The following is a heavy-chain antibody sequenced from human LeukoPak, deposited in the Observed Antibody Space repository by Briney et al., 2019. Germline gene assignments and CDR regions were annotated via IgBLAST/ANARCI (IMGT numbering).Heavy chain of an antibody. Sequence: GGSLRLSCAASGFTFSSYSMNWVRQAPGKGLEWVSSISSSSSYIYYADSVKGRSTISRDNAKNSLYLQMNSLRAEDTAVYYCARVRLRSGAFDIWGQGTMVTVSS. J-gene: IGHJ3*02. D-gene: IGHD4-17*01. CDR3: ARVRLRSGAFDI. CDR1: GFTFSSYS. CDR2: ISSSSSYI. V-gene: IGHV3-21*01.